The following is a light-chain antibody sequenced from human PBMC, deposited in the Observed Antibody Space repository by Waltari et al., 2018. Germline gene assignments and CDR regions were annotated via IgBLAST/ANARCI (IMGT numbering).Light chain of an antibody. V-gene: IGLV2-14*03. CDR1: NSEIGGYKF. J-gene: IGLJ3*02. Sequence: QSGLTPPASVSGAPGLSITITSTGTNSEIGGYKFVPWYQEHPGKVPKLILFDVSERPSGVSNRFSGSKSGNTASLTISGLQAEDEAHYYCSSYSGTTTFVLFGGGTKLTVL. CDR3: SSYSGTTTFVL. CDR2: DVS.